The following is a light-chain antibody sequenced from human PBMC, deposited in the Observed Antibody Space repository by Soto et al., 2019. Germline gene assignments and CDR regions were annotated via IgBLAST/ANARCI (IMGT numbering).Light chain of an antibody. Sequence: DIQMTQSPSSVSASVGDRVTISCRASESMNRYLAWYQQKPGKAPKVLIYATSTLASGVPSRFSGTASGTDFILTIDSLQPEDLGTYYCLQAKDFPLTFGGGTKVDI. CDR3: LQAKDFPLT. CDR1: ESMNRY. J-gene: IGKJ4*01. CDR2: ATS. V-gene: IGKV1D-12*01.